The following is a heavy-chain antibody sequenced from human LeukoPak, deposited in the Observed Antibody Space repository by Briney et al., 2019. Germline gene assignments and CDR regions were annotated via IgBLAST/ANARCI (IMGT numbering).Heavy chain of an antibody. D-gene: IGHD3-10*01. J-gene: IGHJ6*03. CDR3: ARDLGGGDHSQGYHYYMDI. CDR2: IYTSGST. CDR1: GGSISSGSYY. Sequence: SQTLSLTCTVSGGSISSGSYYWSWIRQPAGKGLEWIGRIYTSGSTNYNPSLKSRVTMSADTSKSQLSLKLTSVTAADTAVYYCARDLGGGDHSQGYHYYMDIWGKGITVTVSS. V-gene: IGHV4-61*02.